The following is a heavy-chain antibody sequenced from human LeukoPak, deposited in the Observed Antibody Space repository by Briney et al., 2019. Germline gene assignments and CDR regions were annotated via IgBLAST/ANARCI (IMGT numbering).Heavy chain of an antibody. J-gene: IGHJ5*02. CDR1: GFTFSNAW. CDR2: IKSKTDGGTT. D-gene: IGHD3-22*01. Sequence: PGGSLRLSCAASGFTFSNAWMSWVRQAPGKGLEWVGRIKSKTDGGTTDYAAPVKGRFTISRDDSKNTLYLQMNSLKTEDTAVYYCARDGSDYYYDSSGYENWFDPWGQGTLVTVSS. CDR3: ARDGSDYYYDSSGYENWFDP. V-gene: IGHV3-15*01.